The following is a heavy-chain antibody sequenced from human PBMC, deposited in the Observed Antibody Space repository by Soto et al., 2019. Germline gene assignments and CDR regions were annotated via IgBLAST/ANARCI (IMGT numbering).Heavy chain of an antibody. J-gene: IGHJ4*02. CDR1: GFPFTNAW. Sequence: PGGSLRLSCAASGFPFTNAWMSWVRQVPGKGLEWIARVLSKADGGETDYAAPVKDRFTISRDDSRNTLHLQMNSLRTEDTAVYYCTTYDYIWGSDRYRCAYWGQGALVTVSS. CDR3: TTYDYIWGSDRYRCAY. D-gene: IGHD3-16*02. V-gene: IGHV3-15*01. CDR2: VLSKADGGET.